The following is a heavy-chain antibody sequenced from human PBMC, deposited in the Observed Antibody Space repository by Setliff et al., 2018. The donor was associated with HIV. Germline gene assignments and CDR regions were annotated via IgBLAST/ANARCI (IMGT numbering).Heavy chain of an antibody. D-gene: IGHD7-27*01. CDR2: VHDSGSA. CDR1: GGSISNYS. CDR3: ARGNWGSIGRFDY. Sequence: SETLSLTCTVSGGSISNYSWGWIRQPPGKGLQYIGFVHDSGSANYNPSLKSRVTISIHTSENRFSLRLNSVNAVDTAVYYCARGNWGSIGRFDYWGQGILVTVSS. V-gene: IGHV4-59*01. J-gene: IGHJ4*02.